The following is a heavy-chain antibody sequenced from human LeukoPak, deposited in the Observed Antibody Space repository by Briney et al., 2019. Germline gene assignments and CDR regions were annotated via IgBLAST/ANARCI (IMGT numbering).Heavy chain of an antibody. CDR2: IYYSGTT. D-gene: IGHD2-15*01. Sequence: SETLSLTCTVSGGSISSGGYYWSWIRQHPGKGLEWIGYIYYSGTTYYNPSLKSRVTISVDTSKNQFSLKLSSVTAADTAVYYCATVVVVAAIQYYFDYWGQGTLVTVSS. CDR3: ATVVVVAAIQYYFDY. CDR1: GGSISSGGYY. J-gene: IGHJ4*02. V-gene: IGHV4-31*03.